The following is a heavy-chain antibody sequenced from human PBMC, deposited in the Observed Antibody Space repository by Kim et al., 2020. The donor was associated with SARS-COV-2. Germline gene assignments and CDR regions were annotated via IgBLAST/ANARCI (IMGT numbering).Heavy chain of an antibody. D-gene: IGHD3-22*01. Sequence: YAQKLQGRVTMTTDTSTSTAYMELRSLRSDDTAVYYCALDTDSSGYYDYWGQGTLVTVSS. J-gene: IGHJ4*02. V-gene: IGHV1-18*01. CDR3: ALDTDSSGYYDY.